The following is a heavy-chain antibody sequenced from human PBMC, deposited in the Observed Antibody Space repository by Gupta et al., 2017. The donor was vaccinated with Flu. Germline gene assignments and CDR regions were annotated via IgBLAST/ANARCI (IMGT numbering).Heavy chain of an antibody. J-gene: IGHJ4*02. Sequence: PGKALECLAHIFSTGAKSYNTSLKNRLTISQDTSKSQVVLTMTDMDPVDTGTYYCARTYSPGWYRWESHYFDSWGQGTLVTVSS. D-gene: IGHD6-19*01. CDR3: ARTYSPGWYRWESHYFDS. CDR2: IFSTGAK. V-gene: IGHV2-26*01.